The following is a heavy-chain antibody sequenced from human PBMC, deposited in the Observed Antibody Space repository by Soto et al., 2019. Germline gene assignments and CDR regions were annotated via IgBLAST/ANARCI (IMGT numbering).Heavy chain of an antibody. CDR2: ISYDGSNK. Sequence: QVQLVESGGGVVQPGRSLRLSCAASGFTFSSYGMHWVRQAPGKGLEWVAVISYDGSNKYYADSVKGRFTISRDNSKNRLYPEITSLRAEDTAGYYCAKADSSCLELVDYYYGMDVWGQGTTVTVSS. D-gene: IGHD1-7*01. V-gene: IGHV3-30*18. CDR1: GFTFSSYG. CDR3: AKADSSCLELVDYYYGMDV. J-gene: IGHJ6*02.